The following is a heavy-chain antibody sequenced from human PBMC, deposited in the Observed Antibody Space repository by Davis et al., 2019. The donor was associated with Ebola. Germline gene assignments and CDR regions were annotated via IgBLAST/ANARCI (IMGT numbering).Heavy chain of an antibody. J-gene: IGHJ6*02. D-gene: IGHD6-19*01. Sequence: MPSETLSLTCTVSGGSISSGDYYWSWIRQPPGKGLEWIGCIYHGGSTYYNPSLESRVTISVDTSKNQFSLKLSSVTAADTAVYYCARVVKGGDSSGWYGNYYYYGMDVWGQGTTVTVSS. V-gene: IGHV4-30-4*01. CDR1: GGSISSGDYY. CDR3: ARVVKGGDSSGWYGNYYYYGMDV. CDR2: IYHGGST.